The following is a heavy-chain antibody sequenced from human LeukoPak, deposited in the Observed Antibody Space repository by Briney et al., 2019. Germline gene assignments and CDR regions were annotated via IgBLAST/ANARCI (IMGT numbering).Heavy chain of an antibody. Sequence: GGSLRLSCAASGFTFSSDGMHWVRQAPGKGLGGVAFMRYDGSNKHYAASAKGRFTISRDNSKNTLYLQMNSLRAEDTAVYYCAKGRPLVRGVNSGYYFDYWGQGTLVTVSS. CDR2: MRYDGSNK. CDR1: GFTFSSDG. CDR3: AKGRPLVRGVNSGYYFDY. D-gene: IGHD3-10*01. J-gene: IGHJ4*02. V-gene: IGHV3-30*02.